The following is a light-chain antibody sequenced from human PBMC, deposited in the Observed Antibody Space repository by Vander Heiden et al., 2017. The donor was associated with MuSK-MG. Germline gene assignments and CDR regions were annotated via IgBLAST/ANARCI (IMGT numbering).Light chain of an antibody. CDR1: QSISSF. J-gene: IGKJ1*01. Sequence: EIVLTQSPATLSLSPGERATLSCRASQSISSFLAWYQQKPGQAPRLLIYDASNRATGIPGRFSGSGSGTDFTLTISSLEPEDFAVYYCQQRNDWPPGTVGQGTKVEIK. CDR3: QQRNDWPPGT. V-gene: IGKV3-11*01. CDR2: DAS.